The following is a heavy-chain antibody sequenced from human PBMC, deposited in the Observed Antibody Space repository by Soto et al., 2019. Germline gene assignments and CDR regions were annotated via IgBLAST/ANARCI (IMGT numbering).Heavy chain of an antibody. J-gene: IGHJ4*02. V-gene: IGHV4-4*02. CDR2: ISHIGCV. D-gene: IGHD6-19*01. Sequence: QVLLQESGPGLVQPSGTLSLSCVVSGVSISRNYYWGWVRHPPGKGLEWLGDISHIGCVNYNPSLNSRVTISMDKSQNQFSLKVNSVTAADTAVYYCARSFGWYAIDYWGQGTLVIVSS. CDR3: ARSFGWYAIDY. CDR1: GVSISRNYY.